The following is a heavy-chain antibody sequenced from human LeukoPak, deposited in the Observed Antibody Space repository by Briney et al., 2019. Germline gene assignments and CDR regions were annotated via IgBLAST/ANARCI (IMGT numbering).Heavy chain of an antibody. J-gene: IGHJ4*02. CDR3: ATSGMAVAGADFDY. CDR1: GFTFSSYS. D-gene: IGHD6-19*01. Sequence: GGSLRLSCAASGFTFSSYSMNWVRQAPGKGLEWVSSITSSSNYIYYTDSVQGRFTHSRDNAKNSLYLQMNSLRAEDTAVYYCATSGMAVAGADFDYWGRGTVVTASS. CDR2: ITSSSNYI. V-gene: IGHV3-21*01.